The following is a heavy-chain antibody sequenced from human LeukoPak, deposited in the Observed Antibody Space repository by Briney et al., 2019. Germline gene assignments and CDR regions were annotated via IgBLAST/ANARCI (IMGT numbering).Heavy chain of an antibody. CDR3: AREPPGY. CDR2: IYTNGGA. V-gene: IGHV4-4*07. Sequence: SETLSLTCTVSGGSVTSGNWNWLRQPAGKGLEWIGRIYTNGGASYNPSLKSRVTISIDASKNQFSLKLSSVTAADTAVYYCAREPPGYWGQGILVTVSS. CDR1: GGSVTSGN. J-gene: IGHJ4*02.